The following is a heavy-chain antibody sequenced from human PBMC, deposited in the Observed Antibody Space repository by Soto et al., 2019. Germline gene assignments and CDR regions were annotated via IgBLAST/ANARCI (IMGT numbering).Heavy chain of an antibody. Sequence: SETLSLTCTGSGGSITSYYWSWIRQPPGKGLEWIGYIYYSGSTNYNPSLKSRVTISVDTSKKQFSLKLSSVTAADTAVYYCAGLVDCISTSCPTNWFDPWGQGTLVTVSS. CDR3: AGLVDCISTSCPTNWFDP. V-gene: IGHV4-59*01. CDR2: IYYSGST. J-gene: IGHJ5*02. D-gene: IGHD2-2*01. CDR1: GGSITSYY.